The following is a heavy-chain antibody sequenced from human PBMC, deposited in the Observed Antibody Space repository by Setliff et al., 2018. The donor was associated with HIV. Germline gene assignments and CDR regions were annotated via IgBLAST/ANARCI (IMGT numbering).Heavy chain of an antibody. V-gene: IGHV5-51*01. CDR1: GDKFTNYY. CDR2: SYPSESDT. CDR3: VKGGGLGHRNLDWFVKI. Sequence: PGESLKLSCKDSGDKFTNYYLGWVRQMPGKGLGWIGVSYPSESDTRISQSFRGQFIISADKSTNPAYLQWSSLKASDTARYYCVKGGGLGHRNLDWFVKIWGQGTLVTVSS. J-gene: IGHJ4*03. D-gene: IGHD3-9*01.